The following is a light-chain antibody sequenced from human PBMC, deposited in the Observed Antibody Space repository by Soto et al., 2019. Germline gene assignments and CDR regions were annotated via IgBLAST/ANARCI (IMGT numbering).Light chain of an antibody. J-gene: IGLJ1*01. CDR3: FSHRSGDSHV. Sequence: QSALTQPASVSGYPGQSITISCTGTSSDIGAYKYVSWYQQYPGKAPKLMIYGVTNRPSGVSNRFSGSKTGNTASLTISGLQAEDEADYYCFSHRSGDSHVFGTGTKVT. V-gene: IGLV2-14*01. CDR1: SSDIGAYKY. CDR2: GVT.